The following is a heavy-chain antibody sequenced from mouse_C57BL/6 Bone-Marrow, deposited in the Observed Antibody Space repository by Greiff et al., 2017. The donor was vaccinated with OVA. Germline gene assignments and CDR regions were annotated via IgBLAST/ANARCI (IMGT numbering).Heavy chain of an antibody. V-gene: IGHV5-17*01. CDR2: ISSGSSTI. CDR1: GFTFSDYG. J-gene: IGHJ3*01. Sequence: EVMLVESGGGLVKPGGSLKHSCAASGFTFSDYGMHWVRQAPEKGLEWVAYISSGSSTITYADTVQGRFTISRDNAKNTLFLQMTSLRSEDTARYYCARQVITTGPFAYWGQGTLVTVSA. CDR3: ARQVITTGPFAY. D-gene: IGHD1-1*01.